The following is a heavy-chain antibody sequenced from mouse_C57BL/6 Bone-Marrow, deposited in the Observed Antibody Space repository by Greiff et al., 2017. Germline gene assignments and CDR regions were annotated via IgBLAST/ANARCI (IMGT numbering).Heavy chain of an antibody. Sequence: EVQLQQSGPELVKPGASVKISCKASGYTFTDYYMNWVKQSHGKSLEWIGDINPNNGGTSYKQKFKGKATLTVDKSSSTAYMELRSLTSEDSAVYYSARGRQLRLRGWFAYWGQGTLVTVSA. V-gene: IGHV1-26*01. D-gene: IGHD3-2*02. CDR3: ARGRQLRLRGWFAY. J-gene: IGHJ3*01. CDR2: INPNNGGT. CDR1: GYTFTDYY.